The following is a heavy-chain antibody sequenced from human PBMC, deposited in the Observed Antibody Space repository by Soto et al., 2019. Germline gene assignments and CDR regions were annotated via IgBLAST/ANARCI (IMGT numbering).Heavy chain of an antibody. J-gene: IGHJ4*02. CDR3: AHSRIAVAGTSFDY. V-gene: IGHV2-5*02. Sequence: QITLKESGPTLVKPTQTLTLTCTFSGFSLSTSGVGVGWIRQPPGKALEWLALIYWDDDKRYSPSLNSRLTSTKDTSKNHVVLTMTHMDPVDTATYYCAHSRIAVAGTSFDYWGQGTLVTVSS. CDR1: GFSLSTSGVG. CDR2: IYWDDDK. D-gene: IGHD6-19*01.